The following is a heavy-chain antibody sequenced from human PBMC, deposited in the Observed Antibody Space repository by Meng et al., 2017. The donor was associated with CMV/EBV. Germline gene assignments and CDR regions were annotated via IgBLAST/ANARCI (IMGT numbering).Heavy chain of an antibody. Sequence: GESLKISCTGSGFSFTSYWIGWVRQMPGKGLEWVGIINPGDSATRYSPSFQGQVTISADKSISTAYLQWSSLKASDTAMYYCARGLIAARRGLFDYWGQGTLVTVSS. CDR2: INPGDSAT. D-gene: IGHD6-6*01. V-gene: IGHV5-51*01. CDR3: ARGLIAARRGLFDY. CDR1: GFSFTSYW. J-gene: IGHJ4*02.